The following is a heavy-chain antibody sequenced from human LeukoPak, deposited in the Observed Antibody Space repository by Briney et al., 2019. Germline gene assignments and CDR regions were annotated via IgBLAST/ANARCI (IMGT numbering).Heavy chain of an antibody. CDR1: GFTFSSYG. Sequence: PGRSLRLSCAASGFTFSSYGMHWVRQAPGKGLEWVAVISYDGSNKNYADSVKGRFTISRDNSKNTLYLQMNSLRAEDTAVYYCAKDRWLVEVRGYFDYWGQGTLVTVSS. D-gene: IGHD6-19*01. J-gene: IGHJ4*02. V-gene: IGHV3-30*18. CDR3: AKDRWLVEVRGYFDY. CDR2: ISYDGSNK.